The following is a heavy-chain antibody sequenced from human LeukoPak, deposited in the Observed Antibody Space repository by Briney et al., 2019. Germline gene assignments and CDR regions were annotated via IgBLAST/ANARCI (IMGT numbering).Heavy chain of an antibody. Sequence: SETLSLTCAVYGWSFNDHYWNWIRQPPGKGLEWIGEIHARGDTNFNPSLKSRVTISVDSSKNQFSLTLRSMIAADTAVYYCARGQVPAARGYNWFDPWGQGTLVTVSS. CDR3: ARGQVPAARGYNWFDP. J-gene: IGHJ5*02. V-gene: IGHV4-34*01. CDR1: GWSFNDHY. CDR2: IHARGDT. D-gene: IGHD2-2*01.